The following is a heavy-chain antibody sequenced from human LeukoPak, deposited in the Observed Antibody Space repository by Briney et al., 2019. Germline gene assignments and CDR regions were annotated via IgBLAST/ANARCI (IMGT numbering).Heavy chain of an antibody. CDR3: ARGGRKSRGVDIVRKKETGYYYYMDV. CDR2: ISYDGSNK. D-gene: IGHD2-15*01. CDR1: GFTFSSYG. Sequence: GGSLRLSCAASGFTFSSYGMHWVRQAPGKGLEWVAVISYDGSNKYYADSVKGRFTISRDNSKNTLYLQMNSLRAEDTAVYYCARGGRKSRGVDIVRKKETGYYYYMDVWGKGTTVTVSS. J-gene: IGHJ6*03. V-gene: IGHV3-30*03.